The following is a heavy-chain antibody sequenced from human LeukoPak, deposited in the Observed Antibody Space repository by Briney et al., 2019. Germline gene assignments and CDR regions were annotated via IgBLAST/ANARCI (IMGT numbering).Heavy chain of an antibody. V-gene: IGHV3-23*01. Sequence: GGSPRLSCAASGFTFSSYAMSWVRQAPGKGLEWVSAINGSGGSTYYADSVKGRFTISRDNSKNTLYLQMNSLRAEDTAVYYCAKIFQSSSWFDLDYWGQGTLVTVSS. CDR1: GFTFSSYA. J-gene: IGHJ4*02. CDR2: INGSGGST. CDR3: AKIFQSSSWFDLDY. D-gene: IGHD6-13*01.